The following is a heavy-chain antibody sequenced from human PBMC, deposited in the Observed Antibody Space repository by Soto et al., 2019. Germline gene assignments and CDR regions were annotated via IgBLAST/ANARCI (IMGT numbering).Heavy chain of an antibody. D-gene: IGHD5-12*01. V-gene: IGHV3-23*01. J-gene: IGHJ4*02. CDR2: RTGSGAAT. Sequence: ELQLLESGGGLVQPGGSLRLSCAGFTFNGQDMIYAMTWVRQAPGKGLEWVSSRTGSGAATYYAVSVKGRFTISRDNSRNTLYLEMSSLRGEDTAVYYCATRDGPGGGYGCDFWGQGLLVTVSS. CDR3: ATRDGPGGGYGCDF. CDR1: FTFNGQDMIYA.